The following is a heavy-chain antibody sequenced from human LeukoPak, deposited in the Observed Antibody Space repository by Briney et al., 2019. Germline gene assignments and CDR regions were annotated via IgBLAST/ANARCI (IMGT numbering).Heavy chain of an antibody. J-gene: IGHJ6*03. CDR2: IYYSGST. V-gene: IGHV4-39*07. CDR3: ARALQLRFLEWLNGGDYYYMDV. CDR1: GGSISSSSYY. Sequence: PSETLSLTCTVSGGSISSSSYYWGWIRQPPGKGLEWIGSIYYSGSTYYNPSLKSRVTISVDTSKNQFSLKLSSVTAADTAVYYCARALQLRFLEWLNGGDYYYMDVWGKGTTVTVSS. D-gene: IGHD3-3*01.